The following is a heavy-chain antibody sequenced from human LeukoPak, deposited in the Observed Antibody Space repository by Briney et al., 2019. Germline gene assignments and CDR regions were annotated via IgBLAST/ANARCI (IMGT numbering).Heavy chain of an antibody. CDR1: GFTFSTYN. Sequence: PGGFLRLSCAASGFTFSTYNMNCVRQAPGKGLECVSSISGSSSYIYYADSVKGRFSISRDNAKNSLYLQMNSLRAEDTAVYYCARDLLGWELHYFDYWGQGTLVTVSS. D-gene: IGHD1-26*01. J-gene: IGHJ4*02. V-gene: IGHV3-21*01. CDR3: ARDLLGWELHYFDY. CDR2: ISGSSSYI.